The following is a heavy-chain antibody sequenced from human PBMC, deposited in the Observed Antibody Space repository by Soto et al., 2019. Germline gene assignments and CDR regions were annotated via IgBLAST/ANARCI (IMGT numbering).Heavy chain of an antibody. CDR1: GGSISSSSYY. D-gene: IGHD1-26*01. CDR2: IYYSGST. CDR3: ASPTLGGGSYSGAFDI. Sequence: PSETLSLTCTVSGGSISSSSYYWGWIRQPPGKGLEWIGSIYYSGSTNYNPSLKSRVTISVDTSKNQFSLKLSSVTAADTAVYYCASPTLGGGSYSGAFDIWGQGTMVTVSS. J-gene: IGHJ3*02. V-gene: IGHV4-39*07.